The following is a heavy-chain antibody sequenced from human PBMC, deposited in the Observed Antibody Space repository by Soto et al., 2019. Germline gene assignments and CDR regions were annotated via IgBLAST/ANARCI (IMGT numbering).Heavy chain of an antibody. D-gene: IGHD6-25*01. CDR2: IYYSGTT. CDR1: GGSISSSDFY. V-gene: IGHV4-39*01. Sequence: LSETLSLTCTVSGGSISSSDFYWGWLRQTPGKVLEFIVSIYYSGTTYYNPSLKCRVTISLDTSNNQFTLKLISVTSSYTSVYYCAVVDSNGKWFDPWGEGALVTVSS. J-gene: IGHJ5*02. CDR3: AVVDSNGKWFDP.